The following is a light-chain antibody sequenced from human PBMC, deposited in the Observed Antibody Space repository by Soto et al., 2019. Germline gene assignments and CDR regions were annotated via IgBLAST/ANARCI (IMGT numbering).Light chain of an antibody. CDR3: QQYNNWLWT. CDR2: GAS. V-gene: IGKV3-15*01. Sequence: EIVMTQSPATLSVSPGERATLSCRASQSVSSDLAWYQQRPGQAPRLVIYGASTRATGFPARFSGSGSGTEFTLTISSLQSEDFAVYYCQQYNNWLWTFGQGTKVEIK. CDR1: QSVSSD. J-gene: IGKJ1*01.